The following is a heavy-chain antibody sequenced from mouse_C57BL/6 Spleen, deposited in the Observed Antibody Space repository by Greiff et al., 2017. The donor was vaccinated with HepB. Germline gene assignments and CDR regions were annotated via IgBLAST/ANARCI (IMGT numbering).Heavy chain of an antibody. Sequence: EVQLVESEGGLVQPGSSMKLSCTASGFTFSDYYMAWVRQVPEKGLEWVANINYDGSSTYYLDSLKSRFIISRDNAKNILYLQMSSLKSEDTATHYCARAPLTGFDYWGQGTTLTVSS. CDR3: ARAPLTGFDY. V-gene: IGHV5-16*01. D-gene: IGHD4-1*01. CDR1: GFTFSDYY. CDR2: INYDGSST. J-gene: IGHJ2*01.